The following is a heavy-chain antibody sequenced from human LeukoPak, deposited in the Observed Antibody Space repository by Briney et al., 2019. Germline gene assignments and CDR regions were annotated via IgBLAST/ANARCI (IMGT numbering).Heavy chain of an antibody. V-gene: IGHV3-23*01. CDR1: GFTFSSYS. D-gene: IGHD4-17*01. CDR2: ISGSGGST. Sequence: GGSLRLSCAASGFTFSSYSMSWVRQAPGKGLEWVSAISGSGGSTYYADSVKGRFTISRDNSKNTLYLQMNSLRAEDTAVYYCAKAPRSSGGGSLTTDYWGQGTLVTVSS. CDR3: AKAPRSSGGGSLTTDY. J-gene: IGHJ4*02.